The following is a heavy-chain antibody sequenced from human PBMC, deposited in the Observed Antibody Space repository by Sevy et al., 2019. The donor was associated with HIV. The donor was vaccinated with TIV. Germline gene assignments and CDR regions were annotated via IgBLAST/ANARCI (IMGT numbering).Heavy chain of an antibody. Sequence: GGSLRLSCAASGFTFSSYSMNWVRRAPGKGLEWVSFPSSSSSTIDYADSVKGRFTISRDNAKNSLYLQMNSLRDEDTAVYYCARGPGGANTAKDYYYYGMDVWGQGTTVTVSS. D-gene: IGHD3-16*01. CDR3: ARGPGGANTAKDYYYYGMDV. CDR1: GFTFSSYS. J-gene: IGHJ6*02. CDR2: PSSSSSTI. V-gene: IGHV3-48*02.